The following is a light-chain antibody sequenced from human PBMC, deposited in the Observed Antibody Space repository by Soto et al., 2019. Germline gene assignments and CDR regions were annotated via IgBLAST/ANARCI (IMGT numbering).Light chain of an antibody. CDR2: GAS. V-gene: IGKV3-20*01. Sequence: EIVLTQSPGTLSLSPGERATLSCRASQSVSRSYLAWYQQKPGQAPRLLIYGASSRATGIPDRFSGSGSGTDFTLTISRLEPEDSAVYYCQQYGSSPYTFGQGTKLEIK. CDR1: QSVSRSY. CDR3: QQYGSSPYT. J-gene: IGKJ2*01.